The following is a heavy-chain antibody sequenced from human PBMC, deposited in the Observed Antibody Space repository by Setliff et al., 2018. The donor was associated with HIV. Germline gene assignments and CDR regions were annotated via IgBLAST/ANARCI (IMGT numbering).Heavy chain of an antibody. CDR1: GGSISSGSYY. J-gene: IGHJ4*02. CDR2: IYTSGST. CDR3: ARVARGGHSSRWYYFDY. D-gene: IGHD6-13*01. Sequence: PSETLSLTCTVSGGSISSGSYYWTWIRQPAGKGLEWIGRIYTSGSTKYNPSLKSRVTISVDTSKNQCSLKVSSVTAADTAVYYCARVARGGHSSRWYYFDYWGQGTLVTVSS. V-gene: IGHV4-61*02.